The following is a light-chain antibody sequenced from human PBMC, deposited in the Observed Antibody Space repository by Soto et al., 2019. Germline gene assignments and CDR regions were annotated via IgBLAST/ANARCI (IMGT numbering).Light chain of an antibody. CDR3: QQYGSWT. CDR2: AAS. V-gene: IGKV3-20*01. CDR1: QSVSSSY. Sequence: EIVLTQSPGTLSLSPGERATLSCRASQSVSSSYLAWYQQKPGQAPRLLIYAASIRATGIPDRFSGSGSGTDFTLTISRLQPEDFEVYYCQQYGSWTFGQGTKVEI. J-gene: IGKJ1*01.